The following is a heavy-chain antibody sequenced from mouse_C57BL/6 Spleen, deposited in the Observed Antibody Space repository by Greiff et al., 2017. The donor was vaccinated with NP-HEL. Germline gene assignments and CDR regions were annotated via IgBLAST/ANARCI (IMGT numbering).Heavy chain of an antibody. CDR3: AKGLGPFCD. CDR2: INPGSGGT. J-gene: IGHJ2*01. Sequence: QVQLKQSGAELVRPANSVKVSCKVSGYAFTNYVIGWVKQRPGQGLEWIGVINPGSGGTNYNEKFMGKATLTADKSSSTAYMQVGSLTSEDSAVYFCAKGLGPFCDRGQGTTLTVSS. V-gene: IGHV1-54*01. CDR1: GYAFTNYV. D-gene: IGHD4-1*01.